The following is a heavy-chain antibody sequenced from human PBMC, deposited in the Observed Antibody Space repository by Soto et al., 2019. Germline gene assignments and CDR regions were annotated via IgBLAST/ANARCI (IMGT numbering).Heavy chain of an antibody. V-gene: IGHV1-24*01. J-gene: IGHJ4*02. D-gene: IGHD6-13*01. CDR1: GYTLTELS. CDR2: FDPEDGET. CDR3: ATFKLVPGTPKYDY. Sequence: ASVKVSCKVSGYTLTELSMHWVRQAPGKGLEWMGGFDPEDGETIYAQKFQGRVTMTEDTSTDTAYMELSSLRSEDTAVYYFATFKLVPGTPKYDYWGQGTLVTASS.